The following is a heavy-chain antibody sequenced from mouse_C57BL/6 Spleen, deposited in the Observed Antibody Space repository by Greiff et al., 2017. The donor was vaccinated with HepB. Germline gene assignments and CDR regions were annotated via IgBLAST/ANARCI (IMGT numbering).Heavy chain of an antibody. D-gene: IGHD2-4*01. CDR3: ARGDYDGPDY. CDR1: GYTFTDYY. Sequence: EVQLQQSGPELVKPGASVKISCKASGYTFTDYYMNWVKQSHGKSLEWIGDINPNNGGTSYNQKFKGKATLTVDKSSSTAYMELRSLTSEDSAVYYCARGDYDGPDYWGQGTTLTVSS. CDR2: INPNNGGT. V-gene: IGHV1-26*01. J-gene: IGHJ2*01.